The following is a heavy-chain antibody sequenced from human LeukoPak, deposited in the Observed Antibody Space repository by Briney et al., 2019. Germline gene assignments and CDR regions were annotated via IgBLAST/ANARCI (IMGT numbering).Heavy chain of an antibody. V-gene: IGHV1-69*13. J-gene: IGHJ4*02. CDR3: ARDRDEYSSSFYFDY. Sequence: SVKVSCKASGGTFSSYAISWVRQAPGQGLEWMGGIIPIFGTANYAQKLQGRVTITADESTSTAYMELSSLRSEDTAVYYCARDRDEYSSSFYFDYWGQGTLVTVSS. D-gene: IGHD6-6*01. CDR1: GGTFSSYA. CDR2: IIPIFGTA.